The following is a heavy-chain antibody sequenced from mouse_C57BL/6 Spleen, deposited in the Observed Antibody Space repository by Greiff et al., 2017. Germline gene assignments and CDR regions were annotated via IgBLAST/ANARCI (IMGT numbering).Heavy chain of an antibody. CDR2: INPSNGGT. Sequence: VQLQQPGTELVKPGASVKLSCKASGYTFTSYWMHWVKQRPGQGLEWIGNINPSNGGTNYNEKFKSKATLTVDKSSSTAYMQLSSLTSEDSAVYYCASHITTVVAQYYYAMDYWGQGTSVTVSS. CDR3: ASHITTVVAQYYYAMDY. V-gene: IGHV1-53*01. CDR1: GYTFTSYW. J-gene: IGHJ4*01. D-gene: IGHD1-1*01.